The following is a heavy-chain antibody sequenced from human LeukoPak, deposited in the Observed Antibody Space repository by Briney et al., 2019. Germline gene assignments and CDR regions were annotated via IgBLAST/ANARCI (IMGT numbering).Heavy chain of an antibody. V-gene: IGHV3-33*08. CDR1: GFTFSSYG. CDR3: AISLRDGYNLPPY. D-gene: IGHD5-24*01. CDR2: IWYGGSNK. J-gene: IGHJ4*02. Sequence: GRSLRLSCAASGFTFSSYGMHWVRQAPGKGLEWVAVIWYGGSNKYYADSVKGRFTISRDNSKNTLYLQMNSLRTEDTAVYYCAISLRDGYNLPPYWGQGTLVTVSS.